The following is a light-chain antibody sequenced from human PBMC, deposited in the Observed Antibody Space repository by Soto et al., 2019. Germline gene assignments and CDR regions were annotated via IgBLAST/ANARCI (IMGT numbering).Light chain of an antibody. CDR3: PAYAGGVTDSG. CDR2: SNT. J-gene: IGLJ1*01. V-gene: IGLV1-40*01. CDR1: SSNIGAGFD. Sequence: QSVLTQPPSVSGAPGQTVTISCTGSSSNIGAGFDVHWYQQVPGTAPKLVLYSNTARPSGVPARFSGSRSGSSGSLALTGLQPEDGVDYYGPAYAGGVTDSGFGTGTKVTVL.